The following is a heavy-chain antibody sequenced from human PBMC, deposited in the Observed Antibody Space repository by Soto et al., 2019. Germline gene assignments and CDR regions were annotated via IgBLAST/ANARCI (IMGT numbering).Heavy chain of an antibody. CDR2: IIPILGIA. J-gene: IGHJ4*02. D-gene: IGHD3-22*01. Sequence: QVQLVQSGAEVKKPGSSVKVSCKASGGTFSSYTISWVRQAPGQGLEWMGRIIPILGIANYAQKFQGRVTITADKSTSTAYMELRSLRSEDTAVYYFASRYDSGDYWGQGTLVTVSS. V-gene: IGHV1-69*02. CDR1: GGTFSSYT. CDR3: ASRYDSGDY.